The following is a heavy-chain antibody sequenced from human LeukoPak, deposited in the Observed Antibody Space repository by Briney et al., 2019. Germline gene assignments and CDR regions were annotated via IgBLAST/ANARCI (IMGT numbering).Heavy chain of an antibody. CDR1: GFTFSSYW. Sequence: GGSLRLSCAASGFTFSSYWMTWVRQAPGKGLEWVANIKEDGSKKNYVDSVRGRFTISRDNAKNSLYLQMNSLRAEDTAVYYCATPLDYYDSSGYHQGGDWGQGTLVTVSS. CDR3: ATPLDYYDSSGYHQGGD. J-gene: IGHJ4*02. CDR2: IKEDGSKK. D-gene: IGHD3-22*01. V-gene: IGHV3-7*03.